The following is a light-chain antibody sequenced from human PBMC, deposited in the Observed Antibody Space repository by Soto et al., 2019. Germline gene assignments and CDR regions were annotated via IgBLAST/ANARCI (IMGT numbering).Light chain of an antibody. J-gene: IGLJ3*02. CDR1: RSNIGRNF. CDR3: AAWDDTLDAQV. CDR2: RNN. Sequence: QSVLTQSPSASGTPGQRVTISCSGSRSNIGRNFAYWYQHVPGTAPRLLIQRNNERPSGVPDRFSGSKSGTSVSLAISGLRSEDEATYYCAAWDDTLDAQVFGRGTKLTVL. V-gene: IGLV1-47*01.